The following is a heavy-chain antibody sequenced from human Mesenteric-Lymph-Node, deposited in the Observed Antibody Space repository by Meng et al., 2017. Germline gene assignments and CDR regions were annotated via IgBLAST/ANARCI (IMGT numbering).Heavy chain of an antibody. D-gene: IGHD3-10*01. CDR3: ASTFRTYYGSGTIFDAFDI. Sequence: GGSLRLSCAASGFTFSSYAMHWVRQAPGKGLEWVAVISYDGSNKYYADSVKGRFTISRDNSKNTLYLQMNSLRAEDTAVYYCASTFRTYYGSGTIFDAFDIWGQGTMVTVSS. CDR1: GFTFSSYA. J-gene: IGHJ3*02. CDR2: ISYDGSNK. V-gene: IGHV3-30*04.